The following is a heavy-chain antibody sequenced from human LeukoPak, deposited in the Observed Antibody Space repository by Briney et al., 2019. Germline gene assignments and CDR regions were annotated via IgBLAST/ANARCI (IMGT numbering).Heavy chain of an antibody. CDR1: GFTFSTYW. D-gene: IGHD4-17*01. Sequence: PGGSLRLSCAASGFTFSTYWMHWVRQAPGKGLGWVSRINGDGTSTSTSYADSVKGRFTISRDNAKNTLYLHMNTLRAEDTAVYYCARDRDYGAPDYWGQGTLVTVSS. J-gene: IGHJ4*02. V-gene: IGHV3-74*01. CDR2: INGDGTSTST. CDR3: ARDRDYGAPDY.